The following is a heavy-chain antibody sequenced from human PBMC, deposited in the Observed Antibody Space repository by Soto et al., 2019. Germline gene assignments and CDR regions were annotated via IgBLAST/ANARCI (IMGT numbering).Heavy chain of an antibody. Sequence: EVQLVESGGGLVQPGGSLRLSCAASGFTVSFNYMTWVRQAPGKGLEWVSIFYSGGSTYYADSVKGRFTISRHNSKDTLYLQMNSLRVEDTAVYYCAFTVPNNDYSSVFDIWGQGTMVTVSS. D-gene: IGHD4-4*01. CDR3: AFTVPNNDYSSVFDI. CDR1: GFTVSFNY. J-gene: IGHJ3*02. CDR2: FYSGGST. V-gene: IGHV3-53*04.